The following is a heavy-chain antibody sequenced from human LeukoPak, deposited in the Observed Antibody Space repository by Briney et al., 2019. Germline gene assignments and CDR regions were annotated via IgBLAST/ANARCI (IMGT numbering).Heavy chain of an antibody. V-gene: IGHV3-7*01. CDR3: ARVGPYGMDV. Sequence: GGSLRLSCAASEFTFSSYWMSWVRQAPGKGLEWVANINQDGSEKYYVDSVKGRFTISKDNAKNSLYLQMNSLRAEDTAVYYCARVGPYGMDVWGQGTTVTVSS. J-gene: IGHJ6*02. CDR1: EFTFSSYW. CDR2: INQDGSEK.